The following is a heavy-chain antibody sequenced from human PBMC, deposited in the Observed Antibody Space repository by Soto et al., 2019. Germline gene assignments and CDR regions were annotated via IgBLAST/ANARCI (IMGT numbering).Heavy chain of an antibody. D-gene: IGHD5-18*01. CDR3: AKSGYRSNYYYGLDV. CDR2: ISGSGGST. J-gene: IGHJ6*02. V-gene: IGHV3-23*04. Sequence: EVQLVESGGGLLQPGGSLRLSCAASGFTFSSYAVAWVRQAPGKGLEWVSAISGSGGSTYYAESVKGRFTISRDNSGYRLYLQMISLRADDTALYYCAKSGYRSNYYYGLDVWGQGTTVTVSS. CDR1: GFTFSSYA.